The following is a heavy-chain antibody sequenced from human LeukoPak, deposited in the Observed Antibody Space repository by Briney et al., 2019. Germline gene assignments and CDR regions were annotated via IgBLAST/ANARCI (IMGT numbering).Heavy chain of an antibody. D-gene: IGHD6-19*01. V-gene: IGHV6-1*01. CDR1: GDSVSSSSAT. CDR2: TYYRSKRYN. Sequence: SQTLSLTCAISGDSVSSSSATWIWIRQSPSGGLEWLGRTYYRSKRYNDYAESVKGRISVNPDTSKNQFSLRLNSVRPEDTALYYCARAPHGSGCDYWGQGTLVTVSS. CDR3: ARAPHGSGCDY. J-gene: IGHJ4*02.